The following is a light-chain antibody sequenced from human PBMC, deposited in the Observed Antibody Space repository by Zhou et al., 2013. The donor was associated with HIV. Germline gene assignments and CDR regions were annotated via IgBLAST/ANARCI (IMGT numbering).Light chain of an antibody. CDR1: QRVISSY. V-gene: IGKV3-20*01. J-gene: IGKJ1*01. CDR3: QQYGRSPPWT. Sequence: EIFLTQSPGSLSLSPGERATLSCRASQRVISSYLAWYQQKPGQSPRLLVYGASRRDTGIPDKFSGSGSETDFTLTISRLEPEDSALYFCQQYGRSPPWTFGQGTKVEIK. CDR2: GAS.